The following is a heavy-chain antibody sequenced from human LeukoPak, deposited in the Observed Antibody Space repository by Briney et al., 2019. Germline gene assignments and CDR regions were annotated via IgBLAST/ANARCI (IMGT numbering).Heavy chain of an antibody. J-gene: IGHJ4*02. CDR2: ISWDGGST. V-gene: IGHV3-43*01. CDR1: GXTFIEYT. CDR3: AKGGYGSGTWEMGIDY. Sequence: PGGSLRLSCAASGXTFIEYTMNWVRQAPGKGQEWVSLISWDGGSTYYADAVKGRFTVSRDNSKNSLYLQMNSLRTEDTALYYCAKGGYGSGTWEMGIDYWGQGTLVTVSS. D-gene: IGHD3-10*01.